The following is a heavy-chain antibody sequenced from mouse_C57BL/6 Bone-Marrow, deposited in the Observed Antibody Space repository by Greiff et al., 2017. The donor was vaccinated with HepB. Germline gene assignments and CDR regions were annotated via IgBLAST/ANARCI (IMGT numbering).Heavy chain of an antibody. CDR2: IDPENGDT. CDR1: GFNIKDDY. D-gene: IGHD1-1*01. V-gene: IGHV14-4*01. CDR3: TTHTTVVADYAMDY. Sequence: VHVKQSGAELVRPGASVKLSCTASGFNIKDDYMHWVKQRPEQGLEWIGWIDPENGDTEYASKFQGKATITADTSSNTAYLQLSSLTSEDTAVYYCTTHTTVVADYAMDYWGQGTSVTVSS. J-gene: IGHJ4*01.